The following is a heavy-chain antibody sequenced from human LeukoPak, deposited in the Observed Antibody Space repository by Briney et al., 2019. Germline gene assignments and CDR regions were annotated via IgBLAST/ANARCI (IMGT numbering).Heavy chain of an antibody. Sequence: HPGGSLRLSCAASRFTFSSYGMHWVRQAPGKGLEWVAVVSSDGTIKYYADSVKGRFTISRDNSKNTLYLQMNNLRPEDTAVYYCAKDQGSILANTRVNYGMDVWGQGTTVTVSS. V-gene: IGHV3-30*18. CDR1: RFTFSSYG. CDR2: VSSDGTIK. D-gene: IGHD2-2*01. J-gene: IGHJ6*02. CDR3: AKDQGSILANTRVNYGMDV.